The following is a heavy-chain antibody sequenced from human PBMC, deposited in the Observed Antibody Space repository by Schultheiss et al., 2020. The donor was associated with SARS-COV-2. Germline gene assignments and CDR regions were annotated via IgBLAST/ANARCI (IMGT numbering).Heavy chain of an antibody. CDR3: ARRRQDTNAYSYFDS. Sequence: SETLSLTCTVSGASISSYYWSWIRQPPGKGLDPIGNIYFTGITKYNPSLKSRVTISIDTSKNQFSLTLDSVTAADTAVYYCARRRQDTNAYSYFDSWGQGTLVTVSS. D-gene: IGHD4-11*01. CDR1: GASISSYY. CDR2: IYFTGIT. V-gene: IGHV4-59*08. J-gene: IGHJ4*02.